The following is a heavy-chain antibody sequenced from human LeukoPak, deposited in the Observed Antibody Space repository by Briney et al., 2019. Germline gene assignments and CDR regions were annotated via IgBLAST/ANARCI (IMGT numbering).Heavy chain of an antibody. Sequence: SETLSLTCTVSGGSISTYYWSWIRQPPGKGLEWIGYIYHSGSTNYNPSLKSRVTISVDTSQNQFYLKLSSVTAADTAVYYCARDGYSGSDALWGQGTLVTVSS. CDR3: ARDGYSGSDAL. V-gene: IGHV4-59*01. CDR2: IYHSGST. J-gene: IGHJ4*02. CDR1: GGSISTYY. D-gene: IGHD5-12*01.